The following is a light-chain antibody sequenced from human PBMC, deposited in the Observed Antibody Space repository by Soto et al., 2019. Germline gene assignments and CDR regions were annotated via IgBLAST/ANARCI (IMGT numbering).Light chain of an antibody. J-gene: IGKJ1*01. CDR2: GAS. CDR3: QQYDYLVT. CDR1: QTVSSTY. Sequence: IVLTQSPGTLSLSPGETATLSCRASQTVSSTYLAWSQHKPGRAPRLLIDGASSRAAGIQDRFSGSGSGTDFTLTISRLEPEDLAVYYCQQYDYLVTFGQGTKVDIK. V-gene: IGKV3-20*01.